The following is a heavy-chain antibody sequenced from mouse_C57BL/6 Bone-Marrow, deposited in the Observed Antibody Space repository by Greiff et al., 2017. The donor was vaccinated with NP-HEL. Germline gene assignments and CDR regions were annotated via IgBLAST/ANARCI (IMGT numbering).Heavy chain of an antibody. Sequence: EVMLVESGGDLVKPGGSLKLSCAASGFTFSSYGMSWVRQTPDKRLEWVATISSGGSYTYYPDSVKGRFTISRDNAKNTLYLQMSSLKSDDTAMNYCARHRDGYYGKYFDVGGTGTTVTVSS. CDR1: GFTFSSYG. V-gene: IGHV5-6*01. CDR3: ARHRDGYYGKYFDV. J-gene: IGHJ1*03. CDR2: ISSGGSYT. D-gene: IGHD2-3*01.